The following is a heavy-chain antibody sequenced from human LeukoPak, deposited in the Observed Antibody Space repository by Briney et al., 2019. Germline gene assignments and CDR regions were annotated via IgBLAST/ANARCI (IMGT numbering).Heavy chain of an antibody. CDR3: ARARFLYGSSTSCRRNKCDAFDI. D-gene: IGHD2-2*01. V-gene: IGHV4-39*07. J-gene: IGHJ3*02. Sequence: KSSETLSLTCTVSGDSVSSSSYYWGWIRQPPGKGLEWIGSRYYSGSTGYNPSLKSRVTISVDTSKNQFSLKLSSVTAADTAVYYCARARFLYGSSTSCRRNKCDAFDIWGQGTMVTVSS. CDR2: RYYSGST. CDR1: GDSVSSSSYY.